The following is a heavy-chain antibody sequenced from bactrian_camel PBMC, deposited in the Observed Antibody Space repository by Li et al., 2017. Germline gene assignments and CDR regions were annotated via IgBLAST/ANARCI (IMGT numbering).Heavy chain of an antibody. Sequence: VQLVESGGGSVQVGGSLRLSCAASGGRIRFMGWFRQVAGKEREGVAAIDDGGMQNYAGSMNGRVQISRDNVAGMLYLHMNALRPEDTAMYYCAAHPNLPCIAAMTPDYKYWGQGTQVTVS. D-gene: IGHD4*01. CDR2: IDDGGMQ. J-gene: IGHJ4*01. V-gene: IGHV3S53*01. CDR1: GGRIRF. CDR3: AAHPNLPCIAAMTPDYKY.